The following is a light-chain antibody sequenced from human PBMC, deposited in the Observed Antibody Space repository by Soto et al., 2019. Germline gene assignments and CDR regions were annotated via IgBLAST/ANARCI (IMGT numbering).Light chain of an antibody. CDR2: TAS. CDR3: QQHNTFPRT. CDR1: QRINKY. J-gene: IGKJ1*01. V-gene: IGKV1-39*01. Sequence: DIQMTQSPSSLSASVGDSVTIPCRASQRINKYLNWYQQRSGRAPRLLIHTASSLHSGVPSRFSGSGSGSDFTLTISSLQPEDFATYYCQQHNTFPRTFGQGTRVEIK.